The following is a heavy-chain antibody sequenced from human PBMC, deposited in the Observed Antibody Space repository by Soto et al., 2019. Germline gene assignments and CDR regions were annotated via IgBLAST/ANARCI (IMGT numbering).Heavy chain of an antibody. CDR1: GGTFSSYA. CDR3: ARGDSTDCSNGVCSFFYNHDMDV. CDR2: IIPILGTA. V-gene: IGHV1-69*06. J-gene: IGHJ6*02. Sequence: QVHLVQSGAEVKKPGSSVKVSCKASGGTFSSYAITWVRQAPGQGLEWMGGIIPILGTATYAQKLQGRVTITADISTSTAYMEMSSLRSEDTAVYYCARGDSTDCSNGVCSFFYNHDMDVWGQGTTVTVSS. D-gene: IGHD2-8*01.